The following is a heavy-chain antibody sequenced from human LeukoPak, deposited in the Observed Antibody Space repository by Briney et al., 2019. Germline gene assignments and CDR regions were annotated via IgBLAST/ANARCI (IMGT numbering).Heavy chain of an antibody. J-gene: IGHJ5*02. CDR1: GGSFSGNY. CDR3: ARVIQTISVVGWFDP. D-gene: IGHD2-15*01. Sequence: SETLSLTCALSGGSFSGNYWSWIRQAPGKGLEWIGEINYNGHTNYSPSLESRVTISIDTSENQFALALNSVTAADTAVYYCARVIQTISVVGWFDPWGQGTLVTVSS. CDR2: INYNGHT. V-gene: IGHV4-34*01.